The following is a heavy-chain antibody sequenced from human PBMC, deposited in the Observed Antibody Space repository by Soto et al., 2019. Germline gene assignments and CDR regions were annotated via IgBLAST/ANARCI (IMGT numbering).Heavy chain of an antibody. CDR2: IYPGDSDT. CDR1: GDSFTIYW. Sequence: PGEPMKISCKGSGDSFTIYWIGWVRQMPGKGLEWMGIIYPGDSDTRYSPSFQGQVTISADKSISTAYLQWSSLKASDTAMYYCARLESLVPFFDYCGQGTLVTVSS. V-gene: IGHV5-51*01. CDR3: ARLESLVPFFDY. D-gene: IGHD2-8*02. J-gene: IGHJ4*02.